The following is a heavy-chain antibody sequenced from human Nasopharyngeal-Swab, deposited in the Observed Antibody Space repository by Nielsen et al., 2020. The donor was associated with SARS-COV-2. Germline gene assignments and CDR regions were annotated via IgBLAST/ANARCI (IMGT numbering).Heavy chain of an antibody. CDR2: INSDGSST. V-gene: IGHV3-74*01. J-gene: IGHJ4*02. CDR3: AKGTKGSGGNY. CDR1: GFTFSSYW. D-gene: IGHD6-25*01. Sequence: GESLKISCAASGFTFSSYWMHWVRQAPGKGLVWVSRINSDGSSTSYADSVKGRFTISRDNAKNMLYLQMNSLRAEDTAVYYCAKGTKGSGGNYWGQGTLVTVSS.